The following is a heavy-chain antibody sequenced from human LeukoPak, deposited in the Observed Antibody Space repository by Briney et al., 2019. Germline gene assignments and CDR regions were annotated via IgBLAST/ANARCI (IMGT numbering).Heavy chain of an antibody. CDR2: INPNSGGT. V-gene: IGHV1-2*02. J-gene: IGHJ1*01. D-gene: IGHD6-19*01. CDR3: ASQPRGGWYFNPTLPEYFQH. CDR1: GFTFTSSA. Sequence: GTSVTVSCKASGFTFTSSAVHWVRQAPGQGLEWMGWINPNSGGTNYAQKFQGRVTMTRDTSISTAYMELSRLRSDDTAVYYCASQPRGGWYFNPTLPEYFQHWGQGTLVTVSS.